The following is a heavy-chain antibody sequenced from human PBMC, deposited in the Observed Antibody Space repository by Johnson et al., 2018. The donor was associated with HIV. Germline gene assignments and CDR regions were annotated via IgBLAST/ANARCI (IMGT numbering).Heavy chain of an antibody. V-gene: IGHV3-66*01. CDR3: AREKTTPDAFDI. J-gene: IGHJ3*02. CDR1: GFTFSSNY. D-gene: IGHD4-11*01. CDR2: IYSGGST. Sequence: VQLVESWGGLVQPGGSLRLSCAASGFTFSSNYMSWVRQAPGKGLEWVSVIYSGGSTYYADSVKGRFTISRDNSKNTLYLQMNSLRAEDTAVYYCAREKTTPDAFDIWGQGTMVTVSS.